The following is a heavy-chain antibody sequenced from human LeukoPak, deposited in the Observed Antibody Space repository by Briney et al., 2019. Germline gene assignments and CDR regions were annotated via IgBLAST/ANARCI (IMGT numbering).Heavy chain of an antibody. Sequence: GGSLRLSCAASGFTFSSYAMHWVRQAPGKGLEWVAVISYDGSNKYYADSVKGRFTISRDNSKNTLYLQMNSLRAEDTAVYYCARDRTGLDAYGSGSHYRRYYYYGMDVWGQGTTVTVSS. CDR3: ARDRTGLDAYGSGSHYRRYYYYGMDV. CDR2: ISYDGSNK. CDR1: GFTFSSYA. D-gene: IGHD3-10*01. V-gene: IGHV3-30*04. J-gene: IGHJ6*02.